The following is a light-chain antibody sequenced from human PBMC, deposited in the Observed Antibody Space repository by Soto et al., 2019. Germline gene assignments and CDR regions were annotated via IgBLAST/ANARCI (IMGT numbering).Light chain of an antibody. Sequence: DNVLTQSPGTLSLSPGERATLSCRASQSVGSSYLAWYQQKPGQAPRLLIYGTSSRATGIPDRFSGSGSGTDFTLTISRLESEDFALYYCQQYGSSLWTFGVGTKVELK. CDR3: QQYGSSLWT. CDR2: GTS. J-gene: IGKJ1*01. V-gene: IGKV3-20*01. CDR1: QSVGSSY.